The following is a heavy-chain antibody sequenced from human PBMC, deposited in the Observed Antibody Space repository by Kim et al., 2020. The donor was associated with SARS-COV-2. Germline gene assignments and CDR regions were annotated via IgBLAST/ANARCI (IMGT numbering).Heavy chain of an antibody. CDR2: IDPSDSYT. J-gene: IGHJ4*02. CDR1: GYSFTSYW. D-gene: IGHD6-13*01. V-gene: IGHV5-10-1*01. CDR3: ACIAAAGHHRIDY. Sequence: GESLKISCKGSGYSFTSYWISWVRQMPGKGLEWMGRIDPSDSYTNYSPSFQGHVTISADKSISTAYLQWSSLKASDTAMYYCACIAAAGHHRIDYWGQGTLVTVSS.